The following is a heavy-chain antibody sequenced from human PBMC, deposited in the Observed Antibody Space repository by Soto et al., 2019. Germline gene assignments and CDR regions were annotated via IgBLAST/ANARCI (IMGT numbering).Heavy chain of an antibody. D-gene: IGHD3-16*02. CDR3: AKHYQHVGGVIVM. Sequence: PGGSLRLSCAASGFTFSSYAMSWVRQAPGKGLEWLSVVSNSGGGTFYADSVKGRFTISRDNSKNTLYLQMSSLRAEDTAMYYCAKHYQHVGGVIVMWGQGTLVTVSS. CDR2: VSNSGGGT. J-gene: IGHJ4*02. CDR1: GFTFSSYA. V-gene: IGHV3-23*01.